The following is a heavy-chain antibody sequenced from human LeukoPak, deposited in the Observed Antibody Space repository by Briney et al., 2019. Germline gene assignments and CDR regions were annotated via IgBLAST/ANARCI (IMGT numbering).Heavy chain of an antibody. CDR2: ISYDGSNK. D-gene: IGHD2-15*01. V-gene: IGHV3-30*03. Sequence: GRSLRLSCAASGFTFSSYGMHWVRQAPGKGLEWVAVISYDGSNKYYADSVKGRFTISRDNSKNTLYLQMNSLRAEDTAVYYCARDLREDVVVVAAPYYYYYGMDVWGQGTTVTVSS. CDR3: ARDLREDVVVVAAPYYYYYGMDV. J-gene: IGHJ6*02. CDR1: GFTFSSYG.